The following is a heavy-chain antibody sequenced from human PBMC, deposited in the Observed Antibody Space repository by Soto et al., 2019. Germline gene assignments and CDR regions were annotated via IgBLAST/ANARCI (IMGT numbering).Heavy chain of an antibody. Sequence: QEQLVESGGGVVQPETSLRLSCAASGFPFSSYGMHWVRQAPGKGLEWVTVIWYDGSEKRYEDSVTGRFPIARYNSKNIVLQQRNTVIVEDAAVYYGLRLYGSGKAVVRSVTVWGVGTTVIAAS. D-gene: IGHD3-10*01. V-gene: IGHV3-33*01. CDR3: LRLYGSGKAVVRSVTV. CDR1: GFPFSSYG. J-gene: IGHJ6*04. CDR2: IWYDGSEK.